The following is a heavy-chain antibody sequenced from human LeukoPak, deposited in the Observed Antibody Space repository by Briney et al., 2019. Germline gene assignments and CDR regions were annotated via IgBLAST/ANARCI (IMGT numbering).Heavy chain of an antibody. CDR1: GFTFSNYW. J-gene: IGHJ4*02. CDR2: VNSDGSST. D-gene: IGHD3-9*01. Sequence: GGSLRLSCAASGFTFSNYWMHWVRQAPGKGLVWVSRVNSDGSSTTYADSVKGRFTISRDNAKNTLYLQMNSLRAEDTAVYYHVRHLFSQHDCWGQGTLVTVSS. V-gene: IGHV3-74*01. CDR3: VRHLFSQHDC.